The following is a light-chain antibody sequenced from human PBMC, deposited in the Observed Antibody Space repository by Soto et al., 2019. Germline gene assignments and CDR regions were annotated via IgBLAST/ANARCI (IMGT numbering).Light chain of an antibody. CDR1: ESVRNNS. J-gene: IGKJ2*01. V-gene: IGKV3-20*01. CDR3: HHYGYGADT. CDR2: GAS. Sequence: ELVLTQSPGTLSLSPGERATLSCRAKESVRNNSLAWYQQQPGQPPRLLIFGASSRATGIPDRITGIGSGADFSLTISRLEPADFAVYFCHHYGYGADTFGQGTKLEIK.